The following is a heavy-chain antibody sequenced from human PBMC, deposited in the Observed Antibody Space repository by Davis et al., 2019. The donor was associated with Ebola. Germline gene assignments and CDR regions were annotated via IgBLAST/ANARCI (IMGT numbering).Heavy chain of an antibody. CDR2: ISYDGSNK. CDR3: ARSESLSGGWYFPYYFDY. Sequence: GGSLRLSCAASGFTFSSYGMHWVRQAPGKGLEWVAVISYDGSNKYYADSVKGRFTISRDNSKNTLYLQMNSLRAEDTAVYYCARSESLSGGWYFPYYFDYWGQGTLVTVSS. CDR1: GFTFSSYG. V-gene: IGHV3-30*03. D-gene: IGHD6-19*01. J-gene: IGHJ4*02.